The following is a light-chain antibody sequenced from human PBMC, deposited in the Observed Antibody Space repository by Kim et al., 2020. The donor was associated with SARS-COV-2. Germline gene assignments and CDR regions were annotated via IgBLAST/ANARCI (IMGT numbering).Light chain of an antibody. CDR1: HSISNY. CDR2: SAS. J-gene: IGKJ5*01. Sequence: DIQLTQSPSSLSASVGDRVTITCRASHSISNYLNWYQQKPGKAPKLLIYSASSLQSGVPSRFRGSGSGTDFALTISSLQLEDFATYYCQQSDSPPVTFGQGTRLEIK. V-gene: IGKV1-39*01. CDR3: QQSDSPPVT.